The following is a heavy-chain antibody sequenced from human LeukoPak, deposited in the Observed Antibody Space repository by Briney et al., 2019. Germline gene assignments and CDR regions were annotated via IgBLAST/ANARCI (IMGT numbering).Heavy chain of an antibody. D-gene: IGHD3-10*01. Sequence: PGGSLRLSCAASGFTFSSYAMSWVRQAPGKGLEWVSAISGSGGSTYYADSVKGRFTISGDNSKNTLYLQMNSLRAEDTAVYYCAKDSQMVRGVYYFDYWGQGTLVTVSS. V-gene: IGHV3-23*01. CDR3: AKDSQMVRGVYYFDY. J-gene: IGHJ4*02. CDR2: ISGSGGST. CDR1: GFTFSSYA.